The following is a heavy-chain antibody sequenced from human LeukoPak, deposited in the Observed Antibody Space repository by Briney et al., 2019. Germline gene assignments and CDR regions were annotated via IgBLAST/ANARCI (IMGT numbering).Heavy chain of an antibody. D-gene: IGHD3-22*01. V-gene: IGHV4-34*01. CDR3: ARGRQDVTMIVVVMTAVSYYLDV. CDR2: MNPSGST. CDR1: GGSFSGYY. J-gene: IGHJ6*03. Sequence: SETLSLTCAVYGGSFSGYYWTWIRHTPEKGLEWIGEMNPSGSTNYNPSLKSRVTISVDTSKNQFSLKLSSATAADTAVYYCARGRQDVTMIVVVMTAVSYYLDVWGKGTTVTVS.